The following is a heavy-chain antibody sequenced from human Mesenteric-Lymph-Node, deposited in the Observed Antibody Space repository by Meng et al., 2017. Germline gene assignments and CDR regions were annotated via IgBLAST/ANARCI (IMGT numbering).Heavy chain of an antibody. V-gene: IGHV3-43D*03. CDR3: AKDILGDRDYYYFDY. CDR1: GFTFNDYA. Sequence: GESLKISCAASGFTFNDYAMHWVRQAPGKGLEWVSLISSDGYTTHYADSVKGRFTISRDNMKNSLYLQMSGLRIEDTAFYYCAKDILGDRDYYYFDYWAQGTLVTVSS. J-gene: IGHJ4*01. D-gene: IGHD3-16*01. CDR2: ISSDGYTT.